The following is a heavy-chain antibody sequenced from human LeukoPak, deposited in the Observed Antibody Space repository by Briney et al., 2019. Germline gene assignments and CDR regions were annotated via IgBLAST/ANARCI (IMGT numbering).Heavy chain of an antibody. CDR1: GFTFSSYG. J-gene: IGHJ4*02. Sequence: GGSLRLSCAASGFTFSSYGMHWVRQAPGKGLEWVAVISYDGSNKYYADSVKGRFSISRDNSKNTLYLQMNSLRVEDTAVYYCAKNKYYSFWGQGTLVTVSS. CDR3: AKNKYYSF. CDR2: ISYDGSNK. D-gene: IGHD3-10*01. V-gene: IGHV3-30*18.